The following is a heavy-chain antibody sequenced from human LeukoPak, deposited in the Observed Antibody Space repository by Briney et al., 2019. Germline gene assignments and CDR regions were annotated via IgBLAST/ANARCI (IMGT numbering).Heavy chain of an antibody. CDR3: AKAMYYYGSGSYIAFDI. Sequence: GGSLRLSCAASGFTFSSYAMHWVRQAPGKGLEWVAVISYDGSNKYYADSVKGRFTISRDNSKNTLYLQMNSLRAEDTAVYYCAKAMYYYGSGSYIAFDIWGQGTMVSVSS. J-gene: IGHJ3*02. V-gene: IGHV3-30*04. CDR1: GFTFSSYA. CDR2: ISYDGSNK. D-gene: IGHD3-10*01.